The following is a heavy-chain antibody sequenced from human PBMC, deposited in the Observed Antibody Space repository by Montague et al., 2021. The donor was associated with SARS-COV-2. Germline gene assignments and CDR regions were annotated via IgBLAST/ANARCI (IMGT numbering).Heavy chain of an antibody. D-gene: IGHD3-22*01. CDR3: ARGTRVVGITPGFRW. J-gene: IGHJ4*02. CDR2: TDHTGET. V-gene: IGHV4-34*01. Sequence: SETLSLTCAVPGGSFHIFSWGWIRQSPGKGLEWIGETDHTGETKYNPSLKSRVTISVDKSKNQFSLNATSMTAADTAMYYCARGTRVVGITPGFRWWGQGTQVAVSS. CDR1: GGSFHIFS.